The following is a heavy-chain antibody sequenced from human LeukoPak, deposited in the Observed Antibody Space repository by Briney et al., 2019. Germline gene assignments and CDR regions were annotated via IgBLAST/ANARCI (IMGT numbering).Heavy chain of an antibody. CDR3: ARERLRFLEWLLYDFDY. CDR2: ISSSSYI. J-gene: IGHJ4*02. CDR1: GFTFSSYS. Sequence: GGSLRLSCAASGFTFSSYSMNWVRQAPGKGLEWVSSISSSSYIYYADSVKGRFTISRDNAKNSLYLQMNSLRAEDTAVYYCARERLRFLEWLLYDFDYWGQGTLVTVSS. V-gene: IGHV3-21*01. D-gene: IGHD3-3*01.